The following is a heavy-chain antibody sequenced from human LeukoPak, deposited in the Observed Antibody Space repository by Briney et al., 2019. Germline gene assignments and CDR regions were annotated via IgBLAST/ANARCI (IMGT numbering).Heavy chain of an antibody. CDR3: ADDYYDSSGLPD. J-gene: IGHJ4*02. CDR1: GGSISSSSYY. D-gene: IGHD3-22*01. V-gene: IGHV4-39*01. Sequence: PSETLSLTCTVSGGSISSSSYYWGWIRQPPGKGLEWIGSTYYSGSTYYNPSLKSRVTISVDTSKNQFSLKLSSVTAADTAVYYCADDYYDSSGLPDWGQGTLVTVSS. CDR2: TYYSGST.